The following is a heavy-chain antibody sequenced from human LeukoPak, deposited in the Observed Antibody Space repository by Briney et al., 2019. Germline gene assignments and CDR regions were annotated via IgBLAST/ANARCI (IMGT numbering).Heavy chain of an antibody. J-gene: IGHJ4*02. V-gene: IGHV1-8*01. Sequence: ASVKVSCKASGYTFTSYDINWVRQATGQGLEWMGWMNPNSGNTGYAQKFQGRVTMTRNTSTSTAYMELSSLRSEDTAVYCCARGTSRELNDYWGQGTLVTVSS. CDR3: ARGTSRELNDY. D-gene: IGHD1-26*01. CDR1: GYTFTSYD. CDR2: MNPNSGNT.